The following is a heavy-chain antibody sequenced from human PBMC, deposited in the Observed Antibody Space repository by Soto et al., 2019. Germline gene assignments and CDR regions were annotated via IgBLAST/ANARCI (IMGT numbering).Heavy chain of an antibody. J-gene: IGHJ6*02. CDR1: GFTFSDYY. CDR3: ARGKSINYYYGMDV. V-gene: IGHV3-11*01. CDR2: ISSSGSTI. D-gene: IGHD3-10*01. Sequence: GGSLRLSCAASGFTFSDYYMSWIRQAPGKGLEWVSYISSSGSTIYSADSVKGRFTISRDNAKNSLYLQMNSLRAEDTAVYYCARGKSINYYYGMDVWGRGTTVTVSS.